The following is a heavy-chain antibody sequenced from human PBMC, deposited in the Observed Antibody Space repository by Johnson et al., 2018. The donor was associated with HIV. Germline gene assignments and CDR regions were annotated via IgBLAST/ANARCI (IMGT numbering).Heavy chain of an antibody. V-gene: IGHV3-33*06. CDR2: IWHDGNDK. J-gene: IGHJ3*02. CDR1: GFTFSAYG. D-gene: IGHD3-9*01. CDR3: TKHIHYDILTGYYEGDAFDI. Sequence: VQLVESGGGVVQPGMSLRLSCSASGFTFSAYGMHWVRQAPGKGLAWVALIWHDGNDKYYADSVKGRFTISRANSKATLYLQMDSLRAEDTAVYYCTKHIHYDILTGYYEGDAFDIWGQGTMVTVSS.